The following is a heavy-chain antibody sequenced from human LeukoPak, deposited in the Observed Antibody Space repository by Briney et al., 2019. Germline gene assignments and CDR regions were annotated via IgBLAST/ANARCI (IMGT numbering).Heavy chain of an antibody. CDR2: IGTAGDT. CDR1: GFTFSSYD. V-gene: IGHV3-13*01. Sequence: PGGSLRLSCAASGFTFSSYDMHWVRHATGKGLEWVSSIGTAGDTYYPGSVKGRFTISRENAKNSLYLQMNSLRAGDTAVYYCARSGRFAAGYYMDVWGKGTTVTISS. D-gene: IGHD6-19*01. J-gene: IGHJ6*03. CDR3: ARSGRFAAGYYMDV.